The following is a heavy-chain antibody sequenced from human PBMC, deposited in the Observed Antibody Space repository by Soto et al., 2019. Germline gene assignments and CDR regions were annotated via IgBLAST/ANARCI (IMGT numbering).Heavy chain of an antibody. V-gene: IGHV5-10-1*01. CDR2: IDPSDSYT. J-gene: IGHJ6*02. D-gene: IGHD6-6*01. CDR1: GYSFTSYW. Sequence: LGESLKISCKGSGYSFTSYWISWVRQMPGKGLEWMGRIDPSDSYTNYSPSFQGHVTISPDKSISTAYLQWSSLKASDTAMYYCARRGKYSSSGYYYYYYGMDVWGQGTTVTVSS. CDR3: ARRGKYSSSGYYYYYYGMDV.